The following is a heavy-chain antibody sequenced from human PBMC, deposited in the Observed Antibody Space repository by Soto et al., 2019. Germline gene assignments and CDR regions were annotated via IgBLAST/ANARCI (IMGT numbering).Heavy chain of an antibody. CDR1: GYTFTSYG. J-gene: IGHJ6*02. D-gene: IGHD3-10*01. Sequence: ASVKVSCKDSGYTFTSYGISWVRQAPEQGLEWMGWISAYNGNTNYAQKLQGRVTMTTDTSTSTAYMELRSLRSDDTAVYYCAREIVLWFGELPSVYGMDVWGQGTTVTVSS. V-gene: IGHV1-18*01. CDR2: ISAYNGNT. CDR3: AREIVLWFGELPSVYGMDV.